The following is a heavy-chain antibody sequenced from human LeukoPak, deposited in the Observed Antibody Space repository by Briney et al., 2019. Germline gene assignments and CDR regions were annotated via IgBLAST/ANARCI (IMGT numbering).Heavy chain of an antibody. J-gene: IGHJ4*02. V-gene: IGHV3-23*01. CDR1: GFTFGSHA. CDR3: GKTTVGYSSGQKPAWPVDY. Sequence: GGSLRLSCAASGFTFGSHAMYWVRQASGKGLEWVAGVFGSGGSPHYADPVKGRFTISRDNSRNTVYLQINSLRAEDTAVYYCGKTTVGYSSGQKPAWPVDYWGQGTLVTVSS. CDR2: VFGSGGSP. D-gene: IGHD5-18*01.